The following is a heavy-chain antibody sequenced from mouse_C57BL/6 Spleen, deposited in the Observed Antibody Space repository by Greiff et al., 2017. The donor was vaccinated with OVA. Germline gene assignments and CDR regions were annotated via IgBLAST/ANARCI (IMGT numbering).Heavy chain of an antibody. D-gene: IGHD4-1*01. CDR1: GYTFTEYT. V-gene: IGHV1-62-2*01. Sequence: VQRVESGAELVKPGASVKLSCKASGYTFTEYTIHWVKQRSGQGLEWIGLFYPGSGGIKYNEKFKDKATLTADKSSSPVYMELSRLTPGDAAVYFCARHEELGGTHFDYWGQGTTLTVSS. CDR2: FYPGSGGI. J-gene: IGHJ2*01. CDR3: ARHEELGGTHFDY.